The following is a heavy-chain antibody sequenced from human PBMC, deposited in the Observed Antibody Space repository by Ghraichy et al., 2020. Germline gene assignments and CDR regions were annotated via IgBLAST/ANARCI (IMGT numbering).Heavy chain of an antibody. CDR2: ISYSRST. V-gene: IGHV4-39*01. CDR3: ARHVLMVDP. D-gene: IGHD4/OR15-4a*01. Sequence: SETLSLTCTVSGGSISSSSYSWGWIRPPPGKGLEWIGCISYSRSTYYNPSLQSRVTMSVDTSQNQFSLKLSSVTAADTAVYCCARHVLMVDPWGQGTLVTVSS. CDR1: GGSISSSSYS. J-gene: IGHJ5*02.